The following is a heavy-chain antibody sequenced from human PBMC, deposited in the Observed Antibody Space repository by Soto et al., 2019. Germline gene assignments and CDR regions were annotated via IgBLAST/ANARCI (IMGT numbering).Heavy chain of an antibody. CDR3: ARDVGVVVVAANWFDP. CDR2: ISAYNGNT. CDR1: GYTFTSYG. D-gene: IGHD2-15*01. Sequence: ASVKVSCKASGYTFTSYGISGVRQAPGQGLEWMGWISAYNGNTNYAQKLQGRVTMTTDTSTSTAYMELRSLRSDDTAVYYCARDVGVVVVAANWFDPWGQGTLVTVYS. V-gene: IGHV1-18*04. J-gene: IGHJ5*02.